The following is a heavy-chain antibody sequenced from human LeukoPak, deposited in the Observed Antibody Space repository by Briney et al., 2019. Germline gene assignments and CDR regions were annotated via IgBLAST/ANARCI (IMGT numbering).Heavy chain of an antibody. J-gene: IGHJ4*02. CDR3: VKDSNYDFWSGYYKGFDN. Sequence: GGSLRLSCAASGFSSGFTFDDYGMNWVRQVPGKGLEWVSGISRDGGRTGYADSVQGRFTISRDNSRNSLHLQMNSLRVEDTAFYYCVKDSNYDFWSGYYKGFDNWGQGTLVTVSS. D-gene: IGHD3-3*01. CDR2: ISRDGGRT. CDR1: GFSSGFTFDDYG. V-gene: IGHV3-20*04.